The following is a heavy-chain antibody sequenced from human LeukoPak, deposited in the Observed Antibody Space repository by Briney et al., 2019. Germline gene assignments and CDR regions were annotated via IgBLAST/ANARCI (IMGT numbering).Heavy chain of an antibody. CDR2: FDSEDGET. V-gene: IGHV1-24*01. CDR3: ATDPWYSGSYRDY. J-gene: IGHJ4*02. D-gene: IGHD1-26*01. CDR1: GYTLTELS. Sequence: ASVKVSCKVSGYTLTELSMHWVRQAPGKGLEWMGGFDSEDGETIYAQKFQGRVTMTEDTSTDTAYMELSSLRSEDTAVYYCATDPWYSGSYRDYWGQGTLATVSS.